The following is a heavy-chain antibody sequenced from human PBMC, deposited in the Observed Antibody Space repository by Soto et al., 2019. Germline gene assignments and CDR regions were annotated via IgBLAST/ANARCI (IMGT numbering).Heavy chain of an antibody. J-gene: IGHJ6*02. CDR3: ARDLGPRDYYYGMDV. V-gene: IGHV4-30-4*01. Sequence: QVQLQESGPGLVKPSQTLSLTCTVSGGSISSGDYYWSWIRQPPGKGLEWIGYIYYRGSTYYNPSLTSRVTISVDTSKNQFSLKLSSVTAADTAVYYCARDLGPRDYYYGMDVWGQGPTVTVSS. CDR2: IYYRGST. CDR1: GGSISSGDYY.